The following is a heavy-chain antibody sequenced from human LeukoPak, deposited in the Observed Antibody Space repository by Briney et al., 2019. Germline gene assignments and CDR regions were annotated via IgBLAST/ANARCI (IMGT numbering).Heavy chain of an antibody. D-gene: IGHD3-10*01. CDR2: ISSSGNTI. Sequence: PGGSLRLSCAASGFTFSDYYMSWIRQAPGKGLEWVSYISSSGNTIYYADSVKGRFTISRDNAKNSLFLQMNSLRVEDTAVYYCVREGYGSGSYYNVMNGPLGFSFDISRQGTIVTVSS. V-gene: IGHV3-11*04. CDR1: GFTFSDYY. J-gene: IGHJ3*02. CDR3: VREGYGSGSYYNVMNGPLGFSFDI.